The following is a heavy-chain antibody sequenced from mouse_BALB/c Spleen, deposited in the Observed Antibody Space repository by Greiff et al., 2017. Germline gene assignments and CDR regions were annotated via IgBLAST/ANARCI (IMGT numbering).Heavy chain of an antibody. CDR2: INSNGGST. D-gene: IGHD2-3*01. J-gene: IGHJ4*01. CDR3: ARDYDGYYRYYAMDY. CDR1: GFTFSSYG. Sequence: EVQLVESGGGLVQPGGSLKLSCAASGFTFSSYGMSWVRQTPDKRLELVATINSNGGSTYYPDSVKGRFTISRDNAKNTLYLQMSSLKSEDTAMYYCARDYDGYYRYYAMDYWGQGTSVTVSS. V-gene: IGHV5-6-3*01.